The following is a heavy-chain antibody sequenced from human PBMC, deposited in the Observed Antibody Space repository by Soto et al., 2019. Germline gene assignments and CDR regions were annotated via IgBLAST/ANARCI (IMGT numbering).Heavy chain of an antibody. Sequence: SETLSLTCTVSGGSISSGGYYWSWIRQHPGKGLEWIGYISYSGSTYYNPSLKSRVTISVDTSENQFSLKLSSVTATDTAVYYCASQITMTVENYFDDWGQGTLVTVSS. CDR2: ISYSGST. D-gene: IGHD3-22*01. J-gene: IGHJ4*02. CDR1: GGSISSGGYY. CDR3: ASQITMTVENYFDD. V-gene: IGHV4-31*03.